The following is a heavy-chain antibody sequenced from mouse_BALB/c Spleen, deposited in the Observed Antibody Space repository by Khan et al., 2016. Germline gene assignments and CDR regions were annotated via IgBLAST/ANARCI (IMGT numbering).Heavy chain of an antibody. CDR1: GYTFTNYG. V-gene: IGHV9-3-1*01. D-gene: IGHD1-1*01. Sequence: QIQLVQSGPELMKPGKTVKISCKASGYTFTNYGMNWVKQAPGKGLKWMGWINTYSGETTYADDFKGRFTFSLETSANTAYLQINNLKNEDTATYFCARYRDYYGSSRYFDVWGAGTTVTVSS. CDR3: ARYRDYYGSSRYFDV. CDR2: INTYSGET. J-gene: IGHJ1*01.